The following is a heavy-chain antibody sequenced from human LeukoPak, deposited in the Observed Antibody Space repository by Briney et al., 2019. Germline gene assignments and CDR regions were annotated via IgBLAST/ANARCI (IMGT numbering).Heavy chain of an antibody. CDR3: ARGDSSGWYYYYYGMDV. V-gene: IGHV3-74*01. J-gene: IGHJ6*02. CDR1: GFTFSSYW. CDR2: INSDGSST. Sequence: GGSLRLSCAASGFTFSSYWMHWVRQAPGKGLVWVSRINSDGSSTSYADSVKGRFTISRDNAKNTLYLQINSLRAEDTAVYYCARGDSSGWYYYYYGMDVWGQGTTVTVSS. D-gene: IGHD6-19*01.